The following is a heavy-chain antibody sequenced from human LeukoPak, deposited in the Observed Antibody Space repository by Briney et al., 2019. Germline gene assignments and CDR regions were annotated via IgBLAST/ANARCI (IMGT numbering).Heavy chain of an antibody. D-gene: IGHD2-15*01. CDR2: ISYDESNK. CDR1: GFTFSTYA. CDR3: ARRDIVGFDP. V-gene: IGHV3-30*01. J-gene: IGHJ5*02. Sequence: GGSLRLSCAASGFTFSTYAMHWVRQAPGKGLEWVAVISYDESNKYYADSVKGRFTISRDTSKNTLYLQMNSLRAEDTAVYYCARRDIVGFDPWGQGTLVTVSS.